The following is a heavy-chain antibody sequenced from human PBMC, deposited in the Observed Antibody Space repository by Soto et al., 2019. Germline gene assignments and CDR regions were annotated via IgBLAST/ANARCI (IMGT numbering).Heavy chain of an antibody. J-gene: IGHJ4*02. CDR2: ISSSSYI. CDR1: GFTFSSYS. CDR3: ARDQSGVDFDY. D-gene: IGHD7-27*01. V-gene: IGHV3-21*01. Sequence: GGSLRLSCAASGFTFSSYSMNWVRQAPGKGLEWVSSISSSSYIYYADSVKGRFTISRDNAKNSLYLQMNSLRAEDTAVYYCARDQSGVDFDYWGQGTLVTVSS.